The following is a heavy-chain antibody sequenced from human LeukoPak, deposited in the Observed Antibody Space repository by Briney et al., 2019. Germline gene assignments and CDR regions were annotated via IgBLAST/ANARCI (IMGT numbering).Heavy chain of an antibody. CDR2: ISSSSSYI. CDR1: GFTFSSYS. CDR3: ARDGQTGTTVY. V-gene: IGHV3-21*01. J-gene: IGHJ4*02. D-gene: IGHD1-7*01. Sequence: GGSLRLSCAASGFTFSSYSMNWVRQAPGKGLEWVSSISSSSSYIYYADSVKGRFTISRDNAKNSLHLQTNSLRAEDTAVYYCARDGQTGTTVYWGQGTLVTVSS.